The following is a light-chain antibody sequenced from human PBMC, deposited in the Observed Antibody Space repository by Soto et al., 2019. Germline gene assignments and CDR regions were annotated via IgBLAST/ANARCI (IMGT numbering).Light chain of an antibody. CDR3: CSYADNYSYV. J-gene: IGLJ1*01. CDR2: DVS. V-gene: IGLV2-11*01. Sequence: QSSLTNSRSVSGSPGQSVTISCTGTSSDVGAYNYVSWYQQHPGKAPKLMTYDVSKRPSGVPDRFSGSKSGNTASLTISGLQAEDEADYYCCSYADNYSYVFGTGTKVTVL. CDR1: SSDVGAYNY.